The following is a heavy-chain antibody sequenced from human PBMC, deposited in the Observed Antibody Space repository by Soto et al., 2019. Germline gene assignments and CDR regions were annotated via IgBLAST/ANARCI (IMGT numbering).Heavy chain of an antibody. CDR3: ARAPPRGIAAPGTWGSGMDV. Sequence: PGGSLRLSYAASGFSFSSYSMHWVRQAPGKGLEWVAVISYDGSNKYYADSVKGRFTITRDSSKNTVSLQMNSLRLEDTAVYYCARAPPRGIAAPGTWGSGMDVWGQGTTVTVSS. CDR2: ISYDGSNK. J-gene: IGHJ6*02. V-gene: IGHV3-30*04. CDR1: GFSFSSYS. D-gene: IGHD6-13*01.